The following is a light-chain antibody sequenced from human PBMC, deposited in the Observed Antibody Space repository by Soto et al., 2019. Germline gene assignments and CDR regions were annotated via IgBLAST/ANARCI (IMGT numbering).Light chain of an antibody. V-gene: IGLV1-47*01. J-gene: IGLJ1*01. CDR2: RNN. CDR3: AAWDDSLSGYV. CDR1: NSHIGSNY. Sequence: QSLRSQPTPGAGAPRPRVTPSFSGNNSHIGSNYVYWYQQLPGTAPKLLIYRNNQRPSGVPDRFSGSKSGTSASLAISGLRSEDEADYYCAAWDDSLSGYVFGTGSKVTVL.